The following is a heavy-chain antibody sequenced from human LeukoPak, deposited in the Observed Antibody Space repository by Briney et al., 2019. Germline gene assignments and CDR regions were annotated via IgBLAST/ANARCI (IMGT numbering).Heavy chain of an antibody. V-gene: IGHV3-33*01. D-gene: IGHD5-12*01. CDR2: IWYDGSNK. J-gene: IGHJ4*02. Sequence: GGSLRLSCAASGFTFSSYGMHWVRQAPGKGLEWVAVIWYDGSNKYYADSVKGRFTISRDNSKNTLYLQMNSLRAEDTAVYHCARVRRWLQSTFDYWGQGTLVTVSS. CDR3: ARVRRWLQSTFDY. CDR1: GFTFSSYG.